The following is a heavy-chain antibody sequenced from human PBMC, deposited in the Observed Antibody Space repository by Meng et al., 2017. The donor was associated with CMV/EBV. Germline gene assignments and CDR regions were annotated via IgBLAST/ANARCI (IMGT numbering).Heavy chain of an antibody. CDR2: IYSGGSST. D-gene: IGHD5-18*01. J-gene: IGHJ6*02. Sequence: GESLKISCAASGFTFSSYAMSWVRQAPGKGLEWVSVIYSGGSSTYYADSVKGRFTISRDNSKNTLYLQMNSLRAEDTAVYYCARALVDTAMVTPTYYYYGMDVWGQGTTVTVSS. CDR1: GFTFSSYA. V-gene: IGHV3-23*03. CDR3: ARALVDTAMVTPTYYYYGMDV.